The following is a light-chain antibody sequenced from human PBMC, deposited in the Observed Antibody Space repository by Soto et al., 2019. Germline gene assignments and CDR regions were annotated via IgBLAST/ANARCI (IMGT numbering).Light chain of an antibody. Sequence: EIVLTQSPATLSLSPGERATLSCRASQSVSSYLAWYQQKPGQAPRLLIYDASNRATGIPARFSGSGSGTDFTLTISSLEPEDFEVYYCQQRSNWPPTFGPGT. J-gene: IGKJ3*01. CDR3: QQRSNWPPT. CDR2: DAS. CDR1: QSVSSY. V-gene: IGKV3-11*01.